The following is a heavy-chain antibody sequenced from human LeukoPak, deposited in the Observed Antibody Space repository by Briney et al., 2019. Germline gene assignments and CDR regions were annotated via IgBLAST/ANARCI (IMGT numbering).Heavy chain of an antibody. CDR1: GGSVSSGDYY. V-gene: IGHV4-61*10. J-gene: IGHJ4*02. Sequence: SETLSLTCTVSGGSVSSGDYYWTWIRQPAGKGLEWIRYIYYSGSTNYNPSLKSRVTISVDTSKNQFSLKLSSVTAADTAVYYCARRGIFGVFDYWGQGTLVTVSS. CDR3: ARRGIFGVFDY. CDR2: IYYSGST. D-gene: IGHD3-3*01.